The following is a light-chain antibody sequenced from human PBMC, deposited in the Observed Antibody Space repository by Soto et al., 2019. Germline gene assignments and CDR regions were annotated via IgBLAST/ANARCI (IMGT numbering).Light chain of an antibody. CDR3: QQYYSYPRT. V-gene: IGKV1-8*01. CDR1: QGISSY. J-gene: IGKJ1*01. Sequence: AIRMTQSPSSFSASTGDRVTITCRASQGISSYLAWYQQKPGKAPKLLIYAASTLQSGVPSRCSGSGSGTDFTITISCLQSEDFATYYCQQYYSYPRTFGQGTKVEIK. CDR2: AAS.